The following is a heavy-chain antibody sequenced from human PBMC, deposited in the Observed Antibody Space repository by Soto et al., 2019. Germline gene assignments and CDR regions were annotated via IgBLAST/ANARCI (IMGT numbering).Heavy chain of an antibody. CDR3: VKGGAFELITITA. CDR1: GFSFSSHG. D-gene: IGHD3-16*01. CDR2: ISYDGSST. Sequence: QVQLVESGGGVVQPGRSLRLSCAASGFSFSSHGMHWVRQAPGKGLEWVAVISYDGSSTYYGDSVKGRFTISRDNSKNTLSQQINSQRAEETAVYYCVKGGAFELITITAWGQGTLVTVPS. J-gene: IGHJ5*02. V-gene: IGHV3-30*18.